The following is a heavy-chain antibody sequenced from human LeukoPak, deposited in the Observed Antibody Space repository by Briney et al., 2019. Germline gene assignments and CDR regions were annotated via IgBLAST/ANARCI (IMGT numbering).Heavy chain of an antibody. V-gene: IGHV4-59*01. D-gene: IGHD6-13*01. Sequence: SEPLSLTCTVSGGSFSSYYWSWIRQPPVKGLEWIGYIYYSGSTNYNPSLKSRVTISLDTSKNQFSLKLSSVTAADTAVYYCARASIAAAGTFFDYWGQGTLVTVSS. CDR1: GGSFSSYY. J-gene: IGHJ4*02. CDR3: ARASIAAAGTFFDY. CDR2: IYYSGST.